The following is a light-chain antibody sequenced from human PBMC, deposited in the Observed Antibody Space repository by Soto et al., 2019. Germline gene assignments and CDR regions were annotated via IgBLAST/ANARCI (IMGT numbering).Light chain of an antibody. V-gene: IGKV1-5*03. Sequence: DIQMTQSPSTLSASVGDRVTITCRASQSISSWLAWYQQKPGRAPKLLIYKASSLESGVPSRFSGSGSGTEFTLTISSLQPDDFATYYCQQYNDFSLWTFGQGTKVELK. CDR2: KAS. CDR3: QQYNDFSLWT. CDR1: QSISSW. J-gene: IGKJ1*01.